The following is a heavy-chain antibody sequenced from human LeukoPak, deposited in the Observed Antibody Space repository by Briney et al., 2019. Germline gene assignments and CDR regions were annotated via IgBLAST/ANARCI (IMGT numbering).Heavy chain of an antibody. V-gene: IGHV3-30*02. CDR1: GFIFSSYG. D-gene: IGHD2-15*01. Sequence: GGSLRLSCSASGFIFSSYGMHWVRQAPGKGLEWVAFIRSDGSIKYYGDSVKGRFTVSRDNAKNSVYLHMISLRADDTAVYYCARVSLRADITYWFDSWGQGTLVAVSS. CDR2: IRSDGSIK. J-gene: IGHJ5*01. CDR3: ARVSLRADITYWFDS.